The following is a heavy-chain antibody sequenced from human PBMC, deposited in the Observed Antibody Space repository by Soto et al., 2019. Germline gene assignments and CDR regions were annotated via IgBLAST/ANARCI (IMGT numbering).Heavy chain of an antibody. D-gene: IGHD5-18*01. CDR3: ARVEEGYSYGYYYYYGMDV. CDR1: GFTFTSYG. J-gene: IGHJ6*02. CDR2: IWYDGSNK. Sequence: GGSLRLSCAASGFTFTSYGMHWVRQAPGKGLEWVAVIWYDGSNKYYADSVKGRFTISRDNSKNTLYLQMNSLRAEDTAVYYCARVEEGYSYGYYYYYGMDVWGQGTTVTVSS. V-gene: IGHV3-33*01.